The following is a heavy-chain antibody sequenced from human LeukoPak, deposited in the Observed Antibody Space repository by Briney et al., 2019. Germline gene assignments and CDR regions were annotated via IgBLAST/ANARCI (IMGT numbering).Heavy chain of an antibody. J-gene: IGHJ4*02. D-gene: IGHD3-22*01. Sequence: GASVKVSFKASGYTFTGYYMHWVRQAPGQGLEWMGWINPNSGGTNYAQKFQGRVTMTRDTSISTAYMELSRLRSDDTAVYYCARGPYYYDSSGYLHWGQGTLVTVSS. CDR3: ARGPYYYDSSGYLH. V-gene: IGHV1-2*02. CDR2: INPNSGGT. CDR1: GYTFTGYY.